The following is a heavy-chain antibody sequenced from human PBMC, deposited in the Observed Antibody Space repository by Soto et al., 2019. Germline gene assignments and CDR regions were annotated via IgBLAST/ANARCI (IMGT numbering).Heavy chain of an antibody. D-gene: IGHD3-16*01. CDR2: ISDSGSVV. CDR1: RFTFSDYS. V-gene: IGHV3-21*04. J-gene: IGHJ5*02. Sequence: EVQVVESGGGLVKPGGSLRLSCEVSRFTFSDYSMNWVRQAPGKGLEWVSLISDSGSVVSYAESVKGRFTISRDNAKNSVYLQMNSLSAEDTVVYYGARDYCPTAVCPWGGFAPWGQGALVTVSS. CDR3: ARDYCPTAVCPWGGFAP.